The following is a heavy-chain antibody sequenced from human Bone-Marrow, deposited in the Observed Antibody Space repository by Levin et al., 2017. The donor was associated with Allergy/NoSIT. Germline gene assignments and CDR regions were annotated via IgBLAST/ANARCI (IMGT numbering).Heavy chain of an antibody. J-gene: IGHJ4*02. V-gene: IGHV4-34*01. D-gene: IGHD1-14*01. CDR2: INHSGST. CDR1: GGSFSGYY. CDR3: ARGRGLARPPFSYYFDY. Sequence: KASETLSLTCAVYGGSFSGYYWSWIRQPPGKGLEWIGEINHSGSTNYNPSLKSRVTISVDTSKNQFSLQLSSVTAADTAVYYCARGRGLARPPFSYYFDYWGQGTLVTVSS.